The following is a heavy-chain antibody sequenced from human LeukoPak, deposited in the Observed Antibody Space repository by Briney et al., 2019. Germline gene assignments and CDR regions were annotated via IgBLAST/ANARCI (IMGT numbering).Heavy chain of an antibody. CDR1: GYTFTSYY. CDR3: ASASSGGRRIDY. V-gene: IGHV1-46*01. D-gene: IGHD2-15*01. CDR2: ITPSGAST. J-gene: IGHJ4*02. Sequence: ASVKVSCKASGYTFTSYYMHWARQAQGQGQEFMVIITPSGASTTYAQKFHRRFTMTRDTPTSTVYMELSSLRSEDTAVYYCASASSGGRRIDYWGQGTLITVSS.